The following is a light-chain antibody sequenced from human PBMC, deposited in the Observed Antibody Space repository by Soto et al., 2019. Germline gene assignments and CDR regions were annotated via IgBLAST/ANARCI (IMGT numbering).Light chain of an antibody. CDR2: GAS. CDR3: QQYHIWPSWT. V-gene: IGKV3-15*01. CDR1: QSVSLS. J-gene: IGKJ1*01. Sequence: EIVLTQSPATLSVSLGDSATLSCRASQSVSLSLAWYQMRPGQPPRLLIYGASTRANDIPARFSGSGSGTDFTLTISSLQSEDFSVYFCQQYHIWPSWTFGQGTKVELK.